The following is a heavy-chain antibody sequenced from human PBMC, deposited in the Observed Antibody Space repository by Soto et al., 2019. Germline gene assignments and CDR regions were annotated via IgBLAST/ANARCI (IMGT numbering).Heavy chain of an antibody. CDR2: IGEGGVSR. CDR1: GFDFSTYA. Sequence: GGSLRLSCVASGFDFSTYAMSWVRQAPGKGLEWVSVIGEGGVSRVYADAVKGRFTISRDNSKNTLYLQMTSLRVDDTAMYYCARDSVTRVSSDIPGMDVWGQGTTVTVSS. J-gene: IGHJ6*02. CDR3: ARDSVTRVSSDIPGMDV. V-gene: IGHV3-23*01. D-gene: IGHD3-10*01.